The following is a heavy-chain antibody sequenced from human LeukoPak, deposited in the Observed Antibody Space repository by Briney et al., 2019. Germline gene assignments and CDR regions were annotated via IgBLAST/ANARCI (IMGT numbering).Heavy chain of an antibody. J-gene: IGHJ4*02. CDR1: DGSISSSSYY. CDR3: ARVARYDSSGYY. CDR2: IYYSGST. Sequence: SETLSLTCTVSDGSISSSSYYWGWIRQPPGKGLEWIGTIYYSGSTNYNPSLKSRVTISVDKSKNQFSLKLSSVTAADTAVYYCARVARYDSSGYYWGQGTLVTVSS. V-gene: IGHV4-39*07. D-gene: IGHD3-22*01.